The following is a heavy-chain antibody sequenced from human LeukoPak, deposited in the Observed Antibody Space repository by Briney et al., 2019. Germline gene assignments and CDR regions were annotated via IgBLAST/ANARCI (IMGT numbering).Heavy chain of an antibody. CDR1: GGSISSYY. Sequence: KTSETLSLTCTVSGGSISSYYWSWIRQPPGKGLEWIAYIYYSGGTNYNPSVKSRVTISVDTSKNQFSLKLSSVTAADTAVYYCARRAAAVGTYYMDVWGKGTTVTVSS. J-gene: IGHJ6*03. CDR2: IYYSGGT. D-gene: IGHD6-13*01. V-gene: IGHV4-59*01. CDR3: ARRAAAVGTYYMDV.